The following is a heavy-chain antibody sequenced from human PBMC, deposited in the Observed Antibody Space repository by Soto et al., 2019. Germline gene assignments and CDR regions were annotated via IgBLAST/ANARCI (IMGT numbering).Heavy chain of an antibody. CDR1: GGTFNTYA. V-gene: IGHV1-69*06. CDR2: ISPMFGAA. J-gene: IGHJ4*02. Sequence: QVQLVQSGAEMKKPGSSVKVSCQSSGGTFNTYAMNWVREAPGQGPEWMGDISPMFGAANYAPEFQGRVTITADKSTGTSYMQLGSLTSEDTALYFCAREVQVHTPAFVYWGQGTLVTVSS. CDR3: AREVQVHTPAFVY. D-gene: IGHD3-10*01.